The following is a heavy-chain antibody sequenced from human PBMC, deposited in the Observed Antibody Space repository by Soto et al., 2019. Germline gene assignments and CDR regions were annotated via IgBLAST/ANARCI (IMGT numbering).Heavy chain of an antibody. V-gene: IGHV3-30-3*01. Sequence: GGSLRLSCAASGFTFSSYAMHWVRQAPGKGMEWVAVISYDGSNKYYADSVKGRFTISRDNSKNTLYLQMNSLRAEDTAVYYCARDFLGGSYLGGYYYYYYGMDVWGQGTTVTVS. D-gene: IGHD1-26*01. J-gene: IGHJ6*02. CDR3: ARDFLGGSYLGGYYYYYYGMDV. CDR1: GFTFSSYA. CDR2: ISYDGSNK.